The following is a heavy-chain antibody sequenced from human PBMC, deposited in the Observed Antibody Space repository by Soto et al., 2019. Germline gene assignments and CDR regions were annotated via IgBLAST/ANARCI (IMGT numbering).Heavy chain of an antibody. V-gene: IGHV4-30-4*01. CDR1: GGSISSGDYY. J-gene: IGHJ6*02. Sequence: QVQLQESGPGLVKPSQTLSLTCTVSGGSISSGDYYWSWIRQPPGKGLEWIGYIYYNGSTYYNPSLTSRVTISVDTSKNQFSLKLSSVTAADTAVYYCARVIGGPYYYYGMDVWGQGTTVTVSS. D-gene: IGHD2-21*01. CDR2: IYYNGST. CDR3: ARVIGGPYYYYGMDV.